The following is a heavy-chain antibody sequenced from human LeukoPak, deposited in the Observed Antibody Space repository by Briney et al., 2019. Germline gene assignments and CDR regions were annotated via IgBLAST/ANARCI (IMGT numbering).Heavy chain of an antibody. CDR3: ARLLSPSGGSWFDP. CDR1: GYTFTSYG. J-gene: IGHJ5*02. CDR2: ISASYDDT. Sequence: GASVKVSCKTSGYTFTSYGISWVRQAPGQGLEWMGWISASYDDTRFAQRLQGRVSMTTDTSTNTAYMDLTSLTSDDTAVYYCARLLSPSGGSWFDPWGQGTLVTVSS. V-gene: IGHV1-18*01. D-gene: IGHD1-26*01.